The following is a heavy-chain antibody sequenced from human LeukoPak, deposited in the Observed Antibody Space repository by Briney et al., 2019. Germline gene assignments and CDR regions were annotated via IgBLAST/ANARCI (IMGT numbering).Heavy chain of an antibody. Sequence: GGSLRLSCAASGFTVSSNYMNWVRQVPRKGLEWVSVIYGGGNIYYADSVKGRFTISRDNSKNTLYLQMNSLRAEDTAVYYCARGAGYNYPYYFDYWGQGTLVTVSS. CDR2: IYGGGNI. D-gene: IGHD5-24*01. CDR3: ARGAGYNYPYYFDY. J-gene: IGHJ4*02. CDR1: GFTVSSNY. V-gene: IGHV3-53*01.